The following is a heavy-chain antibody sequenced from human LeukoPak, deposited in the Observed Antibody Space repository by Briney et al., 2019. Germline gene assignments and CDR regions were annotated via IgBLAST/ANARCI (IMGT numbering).Heavy chain of an antibody. V-gene: IGHV4-59*01. Sequence: SETLSLTCTVPGGSISSYYWSWIRQPPGKGLEWIGYIYYSGSTNYNPSLKSRVTISVDTSKNQFSLKLSSVTAADTAVYYCAREDEGYTDYWGQGTLVTVSS. J-gene: IGHJ4*02. CDR2: IYYSGST. CDR1: GGSISSYY. D-gene: IGHD5-24*01. CDR3: AREDEGYTDY.